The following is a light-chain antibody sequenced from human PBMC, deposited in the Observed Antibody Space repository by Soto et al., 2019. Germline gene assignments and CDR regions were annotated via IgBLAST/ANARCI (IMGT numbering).Light chain of an antibody. CDR2: GAT. CDR3: QQYENWPQLT. CDR1: QSVGGD. V-gene: IGKV3-15*01. J-gene: IGKJ4*01. Sequence: EIVMTQSPATLYVSPGERAILSCRASQSVGGDLAWYQRKPGQAPRLLIYGATSRAPGIPTKIRCSGFGREVTPAISSLQYEDFAVYCCQQYENWPQLTFGGGTNLDIK.